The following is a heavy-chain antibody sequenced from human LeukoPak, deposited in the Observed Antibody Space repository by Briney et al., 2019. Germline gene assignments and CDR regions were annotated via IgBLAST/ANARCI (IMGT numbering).Heavy chain of an antibody. J-gene: IGHJ6*03. Sequence: SETLSLTCAVYGGSFSGYYWSWIRQPPGKGLEWIGEINHSGSTNYNPSLKSRVTISVDTSKNQSSLKLSSVAAADTAVYYCARGRAYCGGDCYPPLYYYYYMDVWGKGTTVTISS. CDR1: GGSFSGYY. CDR2: INHSGST. D-gene: IGHD2-21*02. V-gene: IGHV4-34*01. CDR3: ARGRAYCGGDCYPPLYYYYYMDV.